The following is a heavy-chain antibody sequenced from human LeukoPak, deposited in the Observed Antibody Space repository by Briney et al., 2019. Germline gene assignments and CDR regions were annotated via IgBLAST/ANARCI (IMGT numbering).Heavy chain of an antibody. CDR1: GFTFSSYW. J-gene: IGHJ4*02. CDR2: INSDGSIT. Sequence: GGSLRLSCAAPGFTFSSYWMHWVRQAPGKGLLWVSRINSDGSITSYADSVRGRFTISRDNAKNSLSLQMNSLRDEDTAVYYCARSREFDSWGQGTLVTVSA. V-gene: IGHV3-74*01. CDR3: ARSREFDS. D-gene: IGHD5-24*01.